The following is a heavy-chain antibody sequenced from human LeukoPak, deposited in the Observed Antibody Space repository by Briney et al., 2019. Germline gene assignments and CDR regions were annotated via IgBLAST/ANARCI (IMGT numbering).Heavy chain of an antibody. D-gene: IGHD4-17*01. CDR2: INSDGSST. J-gene: IGHJ4*02. CDR1: GFTFSSYW. Sequence: GGSLRLSCAASGFTFSSYWMHWVRQAQGKGLVWVSLINSDGSSTTYADSVKGRFTISRDNAKNTLYLQMNSLRAEDTAVYYCASRISDYGDYGEVFWGQGTLVTVSS. V-gene: IGHV3-74*01. CDR3: ASRISDYGDYGEVF.